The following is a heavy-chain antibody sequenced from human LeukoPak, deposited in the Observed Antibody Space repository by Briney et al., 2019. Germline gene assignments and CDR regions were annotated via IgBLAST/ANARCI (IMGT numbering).Heavy chain of an antibody. D-gene: IGHD2-2*01. CDR2: ICVSGGST. Sequence: GGSLRLSCAASGFTFSSYAMSWVRQAPGKGLEWVSAICVSGGSTYYADSVKGRFTISRDNSKSTLYLQMNSLRAEDTAIYYCAKYITPAATREFDYWGQGTLVTVSS. CDR3: AKYITPAATREFDY. J-gene: IGHJ4*02. V-gene: IGHV3-23*01. CDR1: GFTFSSYA.